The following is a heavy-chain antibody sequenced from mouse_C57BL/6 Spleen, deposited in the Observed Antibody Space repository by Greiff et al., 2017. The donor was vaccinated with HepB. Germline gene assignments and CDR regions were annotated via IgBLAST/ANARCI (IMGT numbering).Heavy chain of an antibody. CDR1: GFTFSSYA. CDR2: ISDGGSYT. CDR3: ARGGAYYSNYPWFAY. V-gene: IGHV5-4*03. Sequence: EVKLVESGGGLVKPGGSLKLSCAASGFTFSSYAMSWVRQTPEKRLEWVATISDGGSYTYYPDNVKGRFTISRDNAKNNLYLQMSHLKSEDTAMYYCARGGAYYSNYPWFAYWGQGTLVTVSA. D-gene: IGHD2-5*01. J-gene: IGHJ3*01.